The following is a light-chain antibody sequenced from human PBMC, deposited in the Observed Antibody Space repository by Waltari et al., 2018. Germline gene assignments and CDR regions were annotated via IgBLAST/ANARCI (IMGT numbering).Light chain of an antibody. Sequence: DIQLTQSPSFLSASVGDRVTITCRASQGISSYLAWYQQKPGKAPKLLIYTASNLQSGVPSRFSGSGSGTEFTLTISSLQPEDFATYYCQHLNSYPVTFGQGTKLEIK. CDR1: QGISSY. V-gene: IGKV1-9*01. J-gene: IGKJ2*01. CDR3: QHLNSYPVT. CDR2: TAS.